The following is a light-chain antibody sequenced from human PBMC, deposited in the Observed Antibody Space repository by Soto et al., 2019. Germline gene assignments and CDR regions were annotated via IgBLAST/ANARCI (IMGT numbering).Light chain of an antibody. Sequence: EIVLTQSPGTLSLSPGERATLSCRASQSVSSSYLAWYQQKPGQPPRLLIYDASNRATGIPARFSGSGSGTDFTLTISSLEPEDFAVYYCQQYGSSPETFGQGTTVDIK. CDR1: QSVSSSY. CDR2: DAS. V-gene: IGKV3-20*01. J-gene: IGKJ1*01. CDR3: QQYGSSPET.